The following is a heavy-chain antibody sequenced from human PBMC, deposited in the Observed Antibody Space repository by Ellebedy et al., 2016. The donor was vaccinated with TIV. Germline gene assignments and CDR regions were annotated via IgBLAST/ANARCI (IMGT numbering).Heavy chain of an antibody. CDR3: ARHSGYHATSHLSH. J-gene: IGHJ4*02. CDR2: IIGMFGTT. Sequence: ASVKVSCKASGGTFSSYAISWVRQVPGQGLEWMGGIIGMFGTTSYAQKFLGRVSITADEFTSTAYMELRSLRFEDTAVYYCARHSGYHATSHLSHWGQGTLVTVSS. V-gene: IGHV1-69*13. D-gene: IGHD5-12*01. CDR1: GGTFSSYA.